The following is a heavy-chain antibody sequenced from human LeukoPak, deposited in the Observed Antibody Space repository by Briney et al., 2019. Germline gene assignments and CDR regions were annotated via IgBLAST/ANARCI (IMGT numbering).Heavy chain of an antibody. D-gene: IGHD6-19*01. CDR2: VVGDGGTT. CDR3: AKARLSTGWAYNDY. J-gene: IGHJ4*02. V-gene: IGHV3-23*01. Sequence: GGSLRLSCAASGCTFVNYAMSWVRQAPGKGLEWVSAVVGDGGTTFYADSVKGRFTISRDNSKNTVYLQIDSLRAEDTAVYYCAKARLSTGWAYNDYWGQGTQVTVSS. CDR1: GCTFVNYA.